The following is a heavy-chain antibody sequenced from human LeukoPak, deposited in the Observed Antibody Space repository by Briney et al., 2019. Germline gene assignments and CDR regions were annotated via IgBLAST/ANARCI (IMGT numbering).Heavy chain of an antibody. CDR3: ARRGTTYCTVDSCHPNWFDP. CDR2: IDGTSSVT. V-gene: IGHV3-11*03. Sequence: GGSLRLSCAASGFTFSDYYMTWIRQAPGRGLEWISYIDGTSSVTKYADSLKGRFTISRDNAKSSLYLLINSLRAEDTAIYYCARRGTTYCTVDSCHPNWFDPWGQGTPVTVSS. D-gene: IGHD2-15*01. CDR1: GFTFSDYY. J-gene: IGHJ5*02.